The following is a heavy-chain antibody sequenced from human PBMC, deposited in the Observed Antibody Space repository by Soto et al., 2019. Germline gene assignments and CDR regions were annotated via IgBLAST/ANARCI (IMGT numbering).Heavy chain of an antibody. J-gene: IGHJ5*02. CDR1: GGSISSSNW. V-gene: IGHV4-4*02. Sequence: SETLSLTCAVSGGSISSSNWWTWVRQPPGKGLEWIGEIYHSGSTNYNLSLKRRVTISVDKSKKQFSLKLESVTAADTAVYYCARRHCSSTSCSGKYAWFDPWGQGTLVTVSS. D-gene: IGHD2-2*01. CDR2: IYHSGST. CDR3: ARRHCSSTSCSGKYAWFDP.